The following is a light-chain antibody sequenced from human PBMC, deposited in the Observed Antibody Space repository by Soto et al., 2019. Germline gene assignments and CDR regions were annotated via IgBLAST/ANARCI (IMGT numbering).Light chain of an antibody. CDR1: QSLSSSY. Sequence: EIVLTQSPGTLSLSPGERATLSCRASQSLSSSYFAWYQQKPGQAPRLLIYGASSRATGIPDRFSGSGSGADFTLTISRLEPEDFAVYYCQQYGSSSWTFGQWTKVDIK. V-gene: IGKV3-20*01. CDR3: QQYGSSSWT. CDR2: GAS. J-gene: IGKJ1*01.